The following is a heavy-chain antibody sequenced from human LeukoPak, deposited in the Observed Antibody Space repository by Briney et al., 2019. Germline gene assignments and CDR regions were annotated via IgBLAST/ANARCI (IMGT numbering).Heavy chain of an antibody. D-gene: IGHD4-23*01. V-gene: IGHV1-69*13. CDR3: ARGSRGGGDY. CDR1: RGTFSSYA. Sequence: AASVKVSCKASRGTFSSYAISWVRQAPGQGLEWMGGIIPIFGTANYAQKFQGRVTITADESTSTAYMELSSLRSEDTAVYYCARGSRGGGDYWGQGTLVTVSS. CDR2: IIPIFGTA. J-gene: IGHJ4*02.